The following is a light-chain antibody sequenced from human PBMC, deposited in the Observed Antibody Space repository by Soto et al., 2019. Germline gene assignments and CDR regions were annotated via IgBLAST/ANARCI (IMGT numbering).Light chain of an antibody. J-gene: IGKJ1*01. V-gene: IGKV1-5*01. CDR2: DAS. CDR1: QSINTW. Sequence: IQMTQSPSSLSASVGDRVSITCRASQSINTWLAWYQQKPGKAPKLLIYDASSLQSGVPSRFTGRGSGTEFTLTISSLQPDDFATYYCQQYDTYSRTFGQGTKVDIK. CDR3: QQYDTYSRT.